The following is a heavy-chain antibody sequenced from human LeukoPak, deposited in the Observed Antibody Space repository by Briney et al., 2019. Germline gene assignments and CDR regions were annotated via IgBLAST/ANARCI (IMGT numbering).Heavy chain of an antibody. Sequence: GGSLRLSCAASGFTFSSYAMSWVRQAPGKGLEWVSAIRGSGDRTHCADSVKGRFTISRDNSKNTLYLQMNSLRAEGTAVYYCAKGACASGGNCYPIDYWGQGTLVTVSS. CDR1: GFTFSSYA. V-gene: IGHV3-23*01. D-gene: IGHD2-15*01. CDR3: AKGACASGGNCYPIDY. J-gene: IGHJ4*02. CDR2: IRGSGDRT.